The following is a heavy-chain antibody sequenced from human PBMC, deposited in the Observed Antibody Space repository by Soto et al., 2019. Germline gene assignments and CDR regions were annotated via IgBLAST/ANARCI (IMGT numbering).Heavy chain of an antibody. V-gene: IGHV3-9*01. CDR2: ISWNSGSI. J-gene: IGHJ6*03. Sequence: GGSLRLSCAASGFTFDDYAMHWVRQAPGKGLEWVSGISWNSGSIGYADSVKGRFTISRDNAKNSLYLQMNSLRAEDTALYYCAKGARVQFGELLSLPYYYYYMDVWGKGTTVTVSS. CDR1: GFTFDDYA. CDR3: AKGARVQFGELLSLPYYYYYMDV. D-gene: IGHD3-10*01.